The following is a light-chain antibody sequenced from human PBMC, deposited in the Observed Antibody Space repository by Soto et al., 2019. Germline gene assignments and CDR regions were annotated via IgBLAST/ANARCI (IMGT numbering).Light chain of an antibody. Sequence: TQSPSTLSVSPGDGVTLSCRASQSLXDTFVWYQHKPGQPPRVLTSDTSARATGVPARFSGSRSGPEFTRTINILHSDDCESYYWQRYNIGLRTFGGVTKVDI. CDR3: QRYNIGLRT. CDR2: DTS. J-gene: IGKJ4*01. V-gene: IGKV3-15*01. CDR1: QSLXDT.